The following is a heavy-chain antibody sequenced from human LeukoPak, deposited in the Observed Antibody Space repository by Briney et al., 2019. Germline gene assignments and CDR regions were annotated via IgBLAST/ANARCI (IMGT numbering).Heavy chain of an antibody. Sequence: PGGSLRLSCAASGFTVSSNYVSWVRQAPGKGLEWVAVVTYDGNHKNYADSVKGRFTISRDNSKNTLYLQTNSLRAEDTAVFYCARGSCSGGSCPYDFWGQGTLVTVSS. J-gene: IGHJ4*02. CDR1: GFTVSSNY. CDR2: VTYDGNHK. V-gene: IGHV3-30*03. CDR3: ARGSCSGGSCPYDF. D-gene: IGHD2-15*01.